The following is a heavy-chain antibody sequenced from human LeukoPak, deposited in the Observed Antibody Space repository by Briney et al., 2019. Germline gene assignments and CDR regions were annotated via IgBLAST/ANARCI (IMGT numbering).Heavy chain of an antibody. CDR2: ISSGGSII. CDR1: GFTFSDYY. Sequence: PGGSLRLSCAASGFTFSDYYMNWIRQAPGKGLEWISYISSGGSIIHYADSVKGRFTISRGNAKNSLYLQMNSLRAEDTAVYYCARDLLGVTTRNWFDPWGQGTLVTVSS. V-gene: IGHV3-11*01. CDR3: ARDLLGVTTRNWFDP. J-gene: IGHJ5*02. D-gene: IGHD2-21*02.